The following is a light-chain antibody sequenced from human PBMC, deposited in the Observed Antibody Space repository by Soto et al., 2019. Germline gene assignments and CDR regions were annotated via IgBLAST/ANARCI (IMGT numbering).Light chain of an antibody. J-gene: IGLJ1*01. CDR1: SSNIGAGYD. CDR2: GTT. V-gene: IGLV1-40*01. Sequence: QSALTQPPSVSGAPGQRVTISCTGSSSNIGAGYDVHWYQQLPGTAPKLIIYGTTNRPSGVPDRFSGSKSGTSASLAITGLQAEDEADYYCQSYDGTLSGPYVFGIGTKVTVL. CDR3: QSYDGTLSGPYV.